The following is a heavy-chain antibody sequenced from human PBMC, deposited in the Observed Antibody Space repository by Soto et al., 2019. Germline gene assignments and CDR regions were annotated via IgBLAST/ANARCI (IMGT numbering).Heavy chain of an antibody. CDR3: ARDYYDSSGPWFFDY. J-gene: IGHJ4*02. D-gene: IGHD3-22*01. Sequence: SETLSLTCTVSGGSISGYYWSWIRQPPGKGLEWIGYMYNTGSTNYNPSLKSRVTISVDTSKNQFSLKLSSVTAADTAVYYCARDYYDSSGPWFFDYWGQGTLVTVSS. CDR1: GGSISGYY. CDR2: MYNTGST. V-gene: IGHV4-59*01.